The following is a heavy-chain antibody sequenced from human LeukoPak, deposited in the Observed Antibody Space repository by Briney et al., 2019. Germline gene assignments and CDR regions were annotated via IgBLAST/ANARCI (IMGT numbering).Heavy chain of an antibody. Sequence: GGSLRLSCAASGSTFSSYEMNWVRQAPGKGLEWVSYISSSGSTIYYADSVKGRFTISRDNAKNSLYLQMNSLRAEDTAVYYCARDVPHNWFDTWGQGTLVTVSS. CDR3: ARDVPHNWFDT. V-gene: IGHV3-48*03. CDR2: ISSSGSTI. J-gene: IGHJ5*02. CDR1: GSTFSSYE.